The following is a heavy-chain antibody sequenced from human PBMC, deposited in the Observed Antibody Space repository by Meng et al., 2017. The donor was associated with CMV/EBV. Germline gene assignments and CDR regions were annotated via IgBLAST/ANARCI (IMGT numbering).Heavy chain of an antibody. J-gene: IGHJ5*02. Sequence: KGSGGTFSSYAMSWVRQAPRQGLEGMGGIIPIFGTANYAQKFQGRVTITTDESTSTAYMELSSLRSEDTAVYYCAREWGSSTNWFDPWGQGTLVTVSS. V-gene: IGHV1-69*05. CDR1: GGTFSSYA. D-gene: IGHD6-13*01. CDR2: IIPIFGTA. CDR3: AREWGSSTNWFDP.